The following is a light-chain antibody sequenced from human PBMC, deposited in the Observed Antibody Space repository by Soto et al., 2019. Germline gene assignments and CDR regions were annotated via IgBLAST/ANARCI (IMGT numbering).Light chain of an antibody. J-gene: IGKJ1*01. CDR1: QSISSW. CDR2: KAS. V-gene: IGKV1-5*03. CDR3: QQYNSYWT. Sequence: DIPMPQSPSTLSASVGDRVTITCRASQSISSWLAWYQQKPGQAPKLLIYKASSLESGVPSRFSGSGSGTEFTLTISSLQPDEFATYYCQQYNSYWTFGQGTKVEIK.